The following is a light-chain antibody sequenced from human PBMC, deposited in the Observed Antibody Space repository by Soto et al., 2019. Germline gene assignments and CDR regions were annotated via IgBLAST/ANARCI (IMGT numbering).Light chain of an antibody. J-gene: IGKJ5*01. V-gene: IGKV1-39*01. CDR3: QQTYSTPIT. CDR2: GAS. Sequence: DVLVTQSPSSLSAPVGDRVTITCRASQIIVTDLSWYQQRPGKAPTLLIYGASTLQRGVPSRFSGSGSGTDFTLTINSLQTEDSATYYCQQTYSTPITFGRGTRLEIK. CDR1: QIIVTD.